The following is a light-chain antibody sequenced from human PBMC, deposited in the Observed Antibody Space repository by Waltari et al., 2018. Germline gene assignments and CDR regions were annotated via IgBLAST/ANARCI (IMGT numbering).Light chain of an antibody. CDR1: TPHFGHNY. J-gene: IGLJ2*01. Sequence: QSVLTQPPSVSAAPGQKVTISCPGSTPHFGHNYVAWYQQFPGTAPKLLIYDNNKRPSGIPDRFSGSKSGTSATLGITGLQTGDEADYYCGTWDSSLRGGVFGGGTKLTVL. V-gene: IGLV1-51*01. CDR3: GTWDSSLRGGV. CDR2: DNN.